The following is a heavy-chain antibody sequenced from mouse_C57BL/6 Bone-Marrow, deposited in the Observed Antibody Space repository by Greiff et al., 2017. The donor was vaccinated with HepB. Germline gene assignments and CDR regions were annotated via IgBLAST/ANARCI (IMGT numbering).Heavy chain of an antibody. CDR1: GYAFSSSW. CDR3: ARRGTWGDYLDY. V-gene: IGHV1-82*01. J-gene: IGHJ2*01. D-gene: IGHD3-3*01. CDR2: IYPGDGDT. Sequence: VQLQQSGPELVKPGASVKISCKASGYAFSSSWMNWVKQRPGKGLEWIGRIYPGDGDTTYNGKFKGKATLTADKSSSTAYMQLSSLTSEDSAVYFCARRGTWGDYLDYGGQGTTLTGSS.